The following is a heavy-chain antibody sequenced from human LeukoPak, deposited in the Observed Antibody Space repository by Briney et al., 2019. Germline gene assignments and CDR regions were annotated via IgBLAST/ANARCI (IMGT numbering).Heavy chain of an antibody. D-gene: IGHD3-22*01. CDR2: ISSSSSYI. CDR1: GFTFSGYS. CDR3: ARVQDSSGYYSYYYYYMVV. Sequence: GGSLRLSCAASGFTFSGYSMNWVRQAPGKGLEWVSSISSSSSYIYYADSVKGRFTISRDNAKNSLYLQMNSLRAEDTAVYYCARVQDSSGYYSYYYYYMVVWGKGTTVTISS. J-gene: IGHJ6*03. V-gene: IGHV3-21*01.